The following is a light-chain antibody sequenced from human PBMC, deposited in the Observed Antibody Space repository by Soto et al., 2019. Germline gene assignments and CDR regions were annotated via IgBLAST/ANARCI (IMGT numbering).Light chain of an antibody. V-gene: IGLV2-14*01. J-gene: IGLJ3*02. CDR3: KSRTTRNTLV. Sequence: QSALTQPASVSGSPGQSITISCTGTSSDVGGYNYVSWYQQHPGKAPKLIIYEVTHRPSGVSSRFYGSRSGNTASLTISGLQADDEADYCCKSRTTRNTLVFGGGTKLTVL. CDR1: SSDVGGYNY. CDR2: EVT.